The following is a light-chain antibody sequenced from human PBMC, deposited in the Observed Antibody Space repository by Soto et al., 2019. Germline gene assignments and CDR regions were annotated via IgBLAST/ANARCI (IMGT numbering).Light chain of an antibody. V-gene: IGKV1-5*03. Sequence: DIQMTQSPSTLSASVGDRVTITCLASQSISNWLAWYQQKQGKATKLLIYKTSNLESGVPSRFSGSGSGTEFSLTIRSMQPDEFATYYCQKYQSFYLTFGGGTQLDI. CDR1: QSISNW. CDR3: QKYQSFYLT. CDR2: KTS. J-gene: IGKJ4*01.